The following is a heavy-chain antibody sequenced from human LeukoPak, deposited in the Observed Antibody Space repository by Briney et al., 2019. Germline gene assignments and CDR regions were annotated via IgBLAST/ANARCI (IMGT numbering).Heavy chain of an antibody. J-gene: IGHJ5*02. V-gene: IGHV4-39*01. D-gene: IGHD3-9*01. CDR2: IHYSGRT. Sequence: PSETLSLTCTVSGGSISTSSYYWGWIRQPPAKGLEWIGTIHYSGRTYYNPSLKSRVTISVDTSKNQFSLKMSSVTAADTAVYYCARQIGDILTGFDNWFDPWGQGTLVTVSS. CDR1: GGSISTSSYY. CDR3: ARQIGDILTGFDNWFDP.